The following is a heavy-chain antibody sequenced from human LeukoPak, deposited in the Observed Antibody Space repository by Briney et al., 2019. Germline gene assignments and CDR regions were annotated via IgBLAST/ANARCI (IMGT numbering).Heavy chain of an antibody. D-gene: IGHD5-18*01. CDR2: IDWDDDT. Sequence: ESGPALVKPTQTLTLTCTFSGFSLTTNDMRVTWIRQPPGKALEWLARIDWDDDTFYSTSLRTRLTISKDRSRNQVVLTMTNMDPVDTATYYCARMRGYNYGYVFDSWGQGILVTVSS. CDR1: GFSLTTNDMR. V-gene: IGHV2-70*04. CDR3: ARMRGYNYGYVFDS. J-gene: IGHJ4*02.